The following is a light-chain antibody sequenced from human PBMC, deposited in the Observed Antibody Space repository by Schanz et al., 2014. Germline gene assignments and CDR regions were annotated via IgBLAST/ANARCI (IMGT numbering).Light chain of an antibody. CDR1: SSDVGDYNY. V-gene: IGLV2-11*01. CDR2: DVS. Sequence: QSVLTQPRSVSGSPGQSVTISCTGTSSDVGDYNYVSWYQQYPGKAPKLMIYDVSDRPSGVPNRFSGSKSGNTASLTISGLQAEDEADYYCCSYAGSPWVFGGGTKVTVL. CDR3: CSYAGSPWV. J-gene: IGLJ3*02.